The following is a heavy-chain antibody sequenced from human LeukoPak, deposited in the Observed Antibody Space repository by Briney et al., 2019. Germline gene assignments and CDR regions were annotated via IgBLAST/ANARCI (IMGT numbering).Heavy chain of an antibody. V-gene: IGHV3-30*18. CDR3: AKDRDKFWSGSQV. J-gene: IGHJ4*02. CDR2: ISYDGSNK. CDR1: GFTFSSYG. D-gene: IGHD3-3*01. Sequence: GKSLRLSCAASGFTFSSYGMHWVRQAPGKGLEWVAVISYDGSNKYYADSVKGRFTISRDNSKGTLYLQMNSLRTEDTAVYYCAKDRDKFWSGSQVWGQGTLVTVSS.